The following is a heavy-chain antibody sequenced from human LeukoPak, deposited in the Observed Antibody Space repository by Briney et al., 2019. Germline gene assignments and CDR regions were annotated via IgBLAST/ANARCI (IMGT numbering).Heavy chain of an antibody. CDR1: GGTFSSYA. Sequence: SVKVSCKASGGTFSSYAISWVRQAPGQGLEWMGGIIPIFGTANYAQKFQGRVTITADESTSTAYMELSSLRSDDTAVYYCARDRWLRPDSFDIWGQGTMVTVSS. CDR2: IIPIFGTA. V-gene: IGHV1-69*13. CDR3: ARDRWLRPDSFDI. D-gene: IGHD3-22*01. J-gene: IGHJ3*02.